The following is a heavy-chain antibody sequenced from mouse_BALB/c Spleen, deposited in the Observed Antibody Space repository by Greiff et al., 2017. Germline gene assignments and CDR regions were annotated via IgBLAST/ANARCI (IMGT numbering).Heavy chain of an antibody. CDR1: GFTFSDYY. Sequence: EVMLVESGGGLVKPGGSLKLSCAASGFTFSDYYMYWVRQTPEKRLEWVATISDGGSYTYYPDSVKGRFTISRDNAKNNLYLQMSSLKSEDTAMYYCARGDDLGFDYWGQGTTLTVSS. CDR3: ARGDDLGFDY. V-gene: IGHV5-4*02. D-gene: IGHD2-3*01. CDR2: ISDGGSYT. J-gene: IGHJ2*01.